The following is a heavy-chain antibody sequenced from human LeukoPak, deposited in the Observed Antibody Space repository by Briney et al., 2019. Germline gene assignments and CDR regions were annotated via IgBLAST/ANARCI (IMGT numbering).Heavy chain of an antibody. Sequence: SETLSLTCTVSGGSISSYYWSWIRQPAGKGLEWIGRIYTSGSTNYNPSLKSRVTISVDTSKNQFSLKPSSVTAADTAVYYCARGEAVDHAFDIWGQGTMVTVSS. D-gene: IGHD6-19*01. J-gene: IGHJ3*02. CDR2: IYTSGST. CDR1: GGSISSYY. V-gene: IGHV4-4*07. CDR3: ARGEAVDHAFDI.